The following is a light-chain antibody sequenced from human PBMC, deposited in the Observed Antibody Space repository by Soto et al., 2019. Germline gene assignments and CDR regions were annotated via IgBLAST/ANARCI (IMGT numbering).Light chain of an antibody. Sequence: DIQMTQSPSSLSASVGDRVTITCRASQGISNYLAWYQQKPGKVPKLLIYAASTLQSGVPSRFSGSGSGTEFTLTISSLQPEDVATYYWQKYNSAPALTFGGGTKVEIK. J-gene: IGKJ4*01. CDR2: AAS. CDR3: QKYNSAPALT. CDR1: QGISNY. V-gene: IGKV1-27*01.